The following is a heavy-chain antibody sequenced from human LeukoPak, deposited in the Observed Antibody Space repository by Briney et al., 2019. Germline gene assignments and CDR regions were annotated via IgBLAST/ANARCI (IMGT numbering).Heavy chain of an antibody. Sequence: PSQTLSLTCTVSGGSISSGSYYWSWIRQPAGKGLEWIGRIYTSESTNYNPSLKSRVTISVDTSKNQFSLKLSSVTAADTAVYYCARTVVVVAATIINWFDPWGQGTLVTVSS. D-gene: IGHD2-15*01. J-gene: IGHJ5*02. CDR2: IYTSEST. CDR1: GGSISSGSYY. CDR3: ARTVVVVAATIINWFDP. V-gene: IGHV4-61*02.